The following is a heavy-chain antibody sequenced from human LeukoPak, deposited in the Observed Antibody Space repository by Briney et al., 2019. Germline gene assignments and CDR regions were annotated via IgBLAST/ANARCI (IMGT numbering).Heavy chain of an antibody. J-gene: IGHJ6*02. V-gene: IGHV5-51*01. CDR3: ARSIVAAGTMSYYYYGMDV. CDR1: GYSFTSYW. D-gene: IGHD6-13*01. Sequence: GESLKISCKGSGYSFTSYWIGWVRQMPGKGLEWMGISYPGDSDTRYSPSFQGQVTISADKSISTAYLQWSSLKASDTAMYYCARSIVAAGTMSYYYYGMDVCGQGTTVTVSS. CDR2: SYPGDSDT.